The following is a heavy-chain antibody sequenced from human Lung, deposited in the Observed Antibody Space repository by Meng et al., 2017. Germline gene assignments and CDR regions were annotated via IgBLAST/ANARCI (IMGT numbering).Heavy chain of an antibody. D-gene: IGHD6-13*01. J-gene: IGHJ4*02. Sequence: QVRRVQSGAGVKKPGDSVKVSCKASGYTFPDYWLHWVRRAPGQGLEWMGRINPKSGDTHYAQRFQGRVTMTGDTSISTAYMELSGLRSDDTAMYYCARDEDISAAGKLFGDYWGQGTLVTVSS. CDR2: INPKSGDT. CDR1: GYTFPDYW. V-gene: IGHV1-2*06. CDR3: ARDEDISAAGKLFGDY.